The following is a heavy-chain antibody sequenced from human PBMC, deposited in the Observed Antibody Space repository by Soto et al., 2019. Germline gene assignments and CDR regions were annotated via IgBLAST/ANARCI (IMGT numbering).Heavy chain of an antibody. CDR3: ARSTVTTLLWYYYYYMDV. CDR2: IYSGGST. CDR1: GFTVNSNY. D-gene: IGHD4-4*01. J-gene: IGHJ6*03. Sequence: EVQLVESGGGLVQPGGSLRLSCAASGFTVNSNYMSWVRQAPGKGLEWVSVIYSGGSTYYADSVKGRFTISRDNSKNTLYLQMNSLRAEDTAVYYCARSTVTTLLWYYYYYMDVWGKGTTVTVSS. V-gene: IGHV3-66*01.